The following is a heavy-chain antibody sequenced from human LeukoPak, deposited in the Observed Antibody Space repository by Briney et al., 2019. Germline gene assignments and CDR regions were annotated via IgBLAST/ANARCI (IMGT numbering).Heavy chain of an antibody. V-gene: IGHV4-38-2*01. Sequence: SETLSLTCAVSGYSISSGYYSGWIRQPPGKGLEWIGSIYHSGSTYYNPSLKSRVTISVDTSKNQFSLKLSSVTAADTAVYYCARFWRGDYYDSSGMTYYSDYWGQGTLVTVSS. CDR2: IYHSGST. D-gene: IGHD3-22*01. CDR3: ARFWRGDYYDSSGMTYYSDY. J-gene: IGHJ4*02. CDR1: GYSISSGYY.